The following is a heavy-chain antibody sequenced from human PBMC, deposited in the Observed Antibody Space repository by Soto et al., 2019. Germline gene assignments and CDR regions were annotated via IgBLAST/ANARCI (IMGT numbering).Heavy chain of an antibody. J-gene: IGHJ6*02. V-gene: IGHV1-69*13. D-gene: IGHD3-10*01. CDR2: IIPIFGTA. CDR3: AREGDYYGSGSAGIGMDV. Sequence: ASVKVSCKASGGTFSSYAISWVRQAPGQGLEWMGGIIPIFGTANYAQKFQGRVTITADESTSTAYMELSSLRSEDTAVYYCAREGDYYGSGSAGIGMDVWGQGTTVTVSS. CDR1: GGTFSSYA.